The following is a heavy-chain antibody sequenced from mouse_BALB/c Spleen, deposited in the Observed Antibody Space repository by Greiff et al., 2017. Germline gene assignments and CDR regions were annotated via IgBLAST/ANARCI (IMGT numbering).Heavy chain of an antibody. J-gene: IGHJ2*01. Sequence: EVNLVESGGGLVQPGGSRKLSCAASGFTFSSFGMHWVRQAQEKGLEWVAYISSGSSTIYYADTVKGRFTISRDNPKNTLFLQMTSLRSEDTAMYYCARDDYYYFDYWGQGTTLTVSS. CDR3: ARDDYYYFDY. CDR1: GFTFSSFG. D-gene: IGHD2-4*01. CDR2: ISSGSSTI. V-gene: IGHV5-17*02.